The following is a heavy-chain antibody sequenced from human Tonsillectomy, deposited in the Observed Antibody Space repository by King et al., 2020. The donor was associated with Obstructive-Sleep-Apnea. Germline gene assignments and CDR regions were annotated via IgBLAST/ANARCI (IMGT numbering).Heavy chain of an antibody. CDR3: AKDASGTYYNWFDP. Sequence: LQLQESGPGLVKPSETLSLTCTVFGGPIGNYYWSWVRQPPGKGLELIGVVYNSRSNIYNPSLQSRVTISVDTSKNQFSLRLTSVTAADAAVYYCAKDASGTYYNWFDPWGQGIPVTVSS. CDR2: VYNSRSN. D-gene: IGHD3-10*01. J-gene: IGHJ5*02. V-gene: IGHV4-59*01. CDR1: GGPIGNYY.